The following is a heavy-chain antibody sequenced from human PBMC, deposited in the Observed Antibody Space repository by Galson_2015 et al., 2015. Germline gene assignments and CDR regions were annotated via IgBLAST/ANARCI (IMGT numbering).Heavy chain of an antibody. CDR1: GFTFSSYA. CDR2: ISGSGGST. D-gene: IGHD4-17*01. J-gene: IGHJ6*03. CDR3: AKDASTNPDYGDYYYYYMDV. Sequence: SLRLSCAASGFTFSSYAMSWVRQAPGKGLEWVSAISGSGGSTYYADSVKGRFTISRDNSKNTLYLQMNSLRAEDTAVYYCAKDASTNPDYGDYYYYYMDVWGKGTTVTVSS. V-gene: IGHV3-23*01.